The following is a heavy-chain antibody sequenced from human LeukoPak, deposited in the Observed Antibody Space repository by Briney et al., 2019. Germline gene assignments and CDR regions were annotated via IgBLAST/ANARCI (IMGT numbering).Heavy chain of an antibody. D-gene: IGHD1-26*01. CDR3: ARGPGNLGSSEYYYYYYMDV. CDR2: IYYSGST. Sequence: PSETLSLTCTVSGGSISSYYWSWIRQPPGKGLEWIGYIYYSGSTNYNPSLKSRVTISVDTSKNQFSLKLSSVTAADTAVYYCARGPGNLGSSEYYYYYYMDVWGKGTTVTVSS. V-gene: IGHV4-59*08. J-gene: IGHJ6*03. CDR1: GGSISSYY.